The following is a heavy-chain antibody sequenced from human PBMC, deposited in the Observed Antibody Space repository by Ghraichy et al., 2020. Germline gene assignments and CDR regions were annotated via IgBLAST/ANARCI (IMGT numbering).Heavy chain of an antibody. V-gene: IGHV1-24*01. CDR1: GYPFTDLS. CDR3: AADSRNGFDFFVGYLDD. J-gene: IGHJ4*02. CDR2: FEPEQGEP. D-gene: IGHD5-12*01. Sequence: ASVKVSCKVSGYPFTDLSIHWVRQAPGKGLEWVGGFEPEQGEPVFAQKFRGRVTMTEDTSSDTASLELSSLKSADTAVYYCAADSRNGFDFFVGYLDDWGPGTLVTVSS.